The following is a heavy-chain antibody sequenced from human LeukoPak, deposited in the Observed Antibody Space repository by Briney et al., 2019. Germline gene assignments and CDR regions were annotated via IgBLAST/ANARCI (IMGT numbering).Heavy chain of an antibody. Sequence: PGGSLRLSCAVSGFTFSGYRMHWVRQAPGKGLVWVSHIESDVSDTSYADSVKGRFTISRDNAKNTLYLQMNSLRVEDTAIYYCARVVGGVPFWGQGTLVTVSS. J-gene: IGHJ4*02. CDR3: ARVVGGVPF. CDR2: IESDVSDT. CDR1: GFTFSGYR. D-gene: IGHD1-26*01. V-gene: IGHV3-74*01.